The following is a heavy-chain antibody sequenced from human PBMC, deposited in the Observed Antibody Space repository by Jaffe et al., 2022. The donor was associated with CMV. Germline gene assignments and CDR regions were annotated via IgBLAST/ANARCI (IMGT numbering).Heavy chain of an antibody. CDR2: IYYSGST. D-gene: IGHD3-22*01. CDR3: ARDRAGGYYYDSSGYYDYYYGMDV. CDR1: GGSISSGGYY. J-gene: IGHJ6*02. Sequence: QVQLQESGPGLVKPSQTLSLTCTVSGGSISSGGYYWSWIRQHPGKGLEWIGYIYYSGSTYYNPSLKSRVTISVDTSKNQFSLKLSSVTAADTAVYYCARDRAGGYYYDSSGYYDYYYGMDVWGQGTTVTVSS. V-gene: IGHV4-31*03.